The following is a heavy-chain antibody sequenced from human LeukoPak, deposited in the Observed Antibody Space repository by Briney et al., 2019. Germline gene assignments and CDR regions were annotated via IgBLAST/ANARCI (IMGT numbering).Heavy chain of an antibody. V-gene: IGHV4-61*02. CDR1: GGSISSGSYY. J-gene: IGHJ4*02. D-gene: IGHD3-3*01. Sequence: SETLSLTCTVSGGSISSGSYYWSWIPQPAGKGLEWIGRIYTSGSTNYNPSLKSRVTISVDTSKNQFSLKLSSVTAADTAVYYCARVDFWSGYSDYWGQGTLVTVSS. CDR3: ARVDFWSGYSDY. CDR2: IYTSGST.